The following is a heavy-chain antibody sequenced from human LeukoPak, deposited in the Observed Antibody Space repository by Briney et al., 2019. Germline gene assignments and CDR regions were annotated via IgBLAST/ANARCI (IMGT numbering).Heavy chain of an antibody. CDR2: INTNTGNP. D-gene: IGHD2-15*01. CDR3: ARDYCSGGSCYSKGFDY. V-gene: IGHV7-4-1*01. CDR1: GYTFTSYA. Sequence: ASVKVSCKASGYTFTSYAMNWVRQAPGQGLEWMGWINTNTGNPTYAQGFTGRFVFSLDTSVSTAYLQIRSLKAEDTAVYYCARDYCSGGSCYSKGFDYWGQGTLVTVSS. J-gene: IGHJ4*02.